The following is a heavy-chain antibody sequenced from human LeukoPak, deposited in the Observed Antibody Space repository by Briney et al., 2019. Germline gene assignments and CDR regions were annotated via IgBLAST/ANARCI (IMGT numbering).Heavy chain of an antibody. CDR2: INSDGSST. CDR3: AKFPPSLVDTAMAFDY. Sequence: GGSLRLSCAASGFTFSSYWMHWVRQAPGKGLVWVSRINSDGSSTSYADSVKGRFTISRDNAKNTLYLQMNSLRAEDTAVYYCAKFPPSLVDTAMAFDYWGQGTLVTVSS. CDR1: GFTFSSYW. V-gene: IGHV3-74*01. J-gene: IGHJ4*02. D-gene: IGHD5-18*01.